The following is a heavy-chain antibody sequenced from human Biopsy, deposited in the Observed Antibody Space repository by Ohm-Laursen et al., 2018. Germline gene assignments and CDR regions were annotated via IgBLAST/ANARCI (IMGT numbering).Heavy chain of an antibody. CDR3: ARDRGYYSDRTVPGYFDL. CDR1: GDSISSYY. J-gene: IGHJ2*01. V-gene: IGHV4-59*01. Sequence: TLSLTWPVSGDSISSYYWSWIRQPPGKGLQWIGYVYYTGSTDYNPSLQGRVTISVDTSKNHFSLRLRSVTPADTAIYYCARDRGYYSDRTVPGYFDLWGRGTLVTVSS. CDR2: VYYTGST. D-gene: IGHD3-22*01.